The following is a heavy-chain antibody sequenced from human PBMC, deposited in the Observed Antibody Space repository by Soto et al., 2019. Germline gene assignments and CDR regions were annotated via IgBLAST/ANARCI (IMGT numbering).Heavy chain of an antibody. CDR1: GGSISSNNW. J-gene: IGHJ3*02. CDR2: IYPSGST. V-gene: IGHV4-4*02. Sequence: PSETLSLTCAVSGGSISSNNWWSWVRQPPGKGLEWIGEIYPSGSTNYNPSLKSRVTISVDKSKNQFSLKLNYVTAADTAVYYCAREDPDKSDDALDMWGQGTMVTVSS. CDR3: AREDPDKSDDALDM.